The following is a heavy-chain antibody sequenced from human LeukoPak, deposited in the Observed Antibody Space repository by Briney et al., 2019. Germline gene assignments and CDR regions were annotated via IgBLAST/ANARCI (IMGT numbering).Heavy chain of an antibody. Sequence: PSETLSLTCTVSGGSISRDYWNWIRQPAGKGLEWIRRLYSSGSTIYNPSLKSRVTMSVDTSKNQFSLRLTSVTAADTAVYYCAREAVHYGSGSHDYWGQGTLVAVSS. CDR1: GGSISRDY. CDR2: LYSSGST. CDR3: AREAVHYGSGSHDY. J-gene: IGHJ4*02. D-gene: IGHD3-10*01. V-gene: IGHV4-4*07.